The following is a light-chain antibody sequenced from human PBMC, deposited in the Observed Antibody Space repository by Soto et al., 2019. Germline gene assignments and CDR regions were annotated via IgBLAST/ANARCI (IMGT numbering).Light chain of an antibody. CDR1: QSVSSSY. V-gene: IGKV3-20*01. J-gene: IGKJ1*01. CDR2: GAS. Sequence: EIVLTQSPGTLSLSPGERATLSCRASQSVSSSYLAWYQQKPGQAPRLLIYGASSRATGIPDRFSGSGSGTEFTLTISTLQSEDFAIYDCQHYNNWPPWTFGQGTKVEIK. CDR3: QHYNNWPPWT.